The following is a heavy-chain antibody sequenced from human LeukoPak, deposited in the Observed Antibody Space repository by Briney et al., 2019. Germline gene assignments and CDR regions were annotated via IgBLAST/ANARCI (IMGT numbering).Heavy chain of an antibody. D-gene: IGHD2-2*01. J-gene: IGHJ6*02. CDR1: GYTLTELS. CDR2: FDPEDGET. V-gene: IGHV1-24*01. Sequence: ASVKVSCKVSGYTLTELSMHWVRQAPGKGLEWMGGFDPEDGETIYAQKFQGRVTMTEDTSTDTAYMELSSLRSEDTAVYYCARSTSWSGYYYYGMDVWGQGTTVTVSS. CDR3: ARSTSWSGYYYYGMDV.